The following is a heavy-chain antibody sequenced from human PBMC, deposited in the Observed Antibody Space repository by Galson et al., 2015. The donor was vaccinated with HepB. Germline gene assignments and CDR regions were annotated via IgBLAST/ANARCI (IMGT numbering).Heavy chain of an antibody. CDR1: GYSFTSYW. CDR2: IYSGDSYT. Sequence: SGAEVKKPGESLRISCKGSGYSFTSYWIGWVRQMPGKGLEWMGIIYSGDSYTRFSPSFQGQVTIAADKSISTAYPQWSSLEASGTAMYYCARHETRDGYNVFDYWGQGTLVTVSS. D-gene: IGHD5-24*01. CDR3: ARHETRDGYNVFDY. V-gene: IGHV5-51*01. J-gene: IGHJ4*02.